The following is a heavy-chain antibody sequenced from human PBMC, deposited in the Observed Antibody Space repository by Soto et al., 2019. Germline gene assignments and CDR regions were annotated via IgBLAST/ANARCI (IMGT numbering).Heavy chain of an antibody. D-gene: IGHD2-2*01. J-gene: IGHJ6*03. CDR2: INAGSGNT. Sequence: ASVKVSCKASGYTSTNYGMHWVRQAPGQRLEWMGWINAGSGNTKYSQKFQGRITITRDTSASTVYMELSSLRSEDTAVYYCARCQRLKKTYNIVVVPAAIKPYYMDVWGKGTTVTVSS. CDR3: ARCQRLKKTYNIVVVPAAIKPYYMDV. V-gene: IGHV1-3*01. CDR1: GYTSTNYG.